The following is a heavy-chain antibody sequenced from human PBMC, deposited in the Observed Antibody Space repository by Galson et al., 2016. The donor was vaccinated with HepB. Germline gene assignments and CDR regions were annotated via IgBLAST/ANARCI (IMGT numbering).Heavy chain of an antibody. CDR1: GDSIGSSSYH. V-gene: IGHV4-39*02. J-gene: IGHJ4*02. CDR3: ATVPGWESGIYDH. CDR2: IYYVGRA. Sequence: TLSLTCRVSGDSIGSSSYHWAWIRQPPGKGLEWIGSIYYVGRAYYRSSLKSRLTISLDPVKNHISLNLTSVTAADTAVYYCATVPGWESGIYDHWGQGTLVSVSS. D-gene: IGHD1-26*01.